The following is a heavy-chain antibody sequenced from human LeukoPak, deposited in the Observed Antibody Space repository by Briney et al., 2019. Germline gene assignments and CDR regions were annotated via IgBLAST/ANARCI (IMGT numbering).Heavy chain of an antibody. CDR3: ASNLYDSSGYSSGFDY. CDR1: GYTFTSYD. D-gene: IGHD3-22*01. J-gene: IGHJ4*02. Sequence: GASVKVSCKASGYTFTSYDINWVRQATGQGLEWMGWMNPNSGNTGYAQKFQGRVTMTRSTSISTAYMELSSLRSEDTAVYYCASNLYDSSGYSSGFDYWGQGTLVTVSS. V-gene: IGHV1-8*01. CDR2: MNPNSGNT.